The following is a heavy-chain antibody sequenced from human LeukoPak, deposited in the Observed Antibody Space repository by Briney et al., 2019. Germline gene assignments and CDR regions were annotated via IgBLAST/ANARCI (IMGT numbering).Heavy chain of an antibody. CDR1: GGSISSYY. J-gene: IGHJ3*02. V-gene: IGHV4-59*12. CDR2: IYYSGST. Sequence: SETLSLTCTASGGSISSYYWNWIRQPPGKGLEWIGYIYYSGSTNYNPSLKSRVTISVDTSKNQFSLKLSSVTAADTAVYFCATESYYYDSTGYFSRNDAFDIWGQGTMVTVSS. D-gene: IGHD3-22*01. CDR3: ATESYYYDSTGYFSRNDAFDI.